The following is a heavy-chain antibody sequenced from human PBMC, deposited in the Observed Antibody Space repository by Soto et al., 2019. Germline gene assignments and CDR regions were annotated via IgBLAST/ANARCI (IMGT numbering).Heavy chain of an antibody. CDR2: INAGNGNT. CDR1: GYTFSSYV. D-gene: IGHD3-22*01. CDR3: ARGSGYYYWDDY. Sequence: ASVKISCKASGYTFSSYVMHWARQAPGQRLEWMGWINAGNGNTKYSQKFQGRVTITRDTSASTAYMELSSLRSEDTAVYYCARGSGYYYWDDYWGQGTLVTVSS. V-gene: IGHV1-3*01. J-gene: IGHJ4*02.